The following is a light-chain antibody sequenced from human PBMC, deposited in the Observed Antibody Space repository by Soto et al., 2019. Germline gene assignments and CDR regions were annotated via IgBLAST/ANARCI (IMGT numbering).Light chain of an antibody. CDR2: TAS. CDR1: QGISSY. CDR3: QQLDSYPRT. V-gene: IGKV1-9*01. Sequence: DIQLTQSPSFLSASVGDRFTITFRASQGISSYLAWYQLKPGKAPKLLISTASTLQSGVPSRFSGSGSGTEFTLTISSLQPEDFATYYCQQLDSYPRTFGQGTKVDIK. J-gene: IGKJ1*01.